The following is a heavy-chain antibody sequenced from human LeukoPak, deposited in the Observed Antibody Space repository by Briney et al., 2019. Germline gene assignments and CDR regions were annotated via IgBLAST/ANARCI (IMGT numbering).Heavy chain of an antibody. J-gene: IGHJ3*02. CDR1: GGSISSSSYY. Sequence: SETLSLTCTVSGGSISSSSYYWGWIRQPPGKGLEWIGSIYYSGSTYYNPSLKSRVTISVDTSKNQFSLKLSSVTAADTAVYYCARDYYGSGSYYNAFDIWGQGTIVTVSS. V-gene: IGHV4-39*07. CDR2: IYYSGST. D-gene: IGHD3-10*01. CDR3: ARDYYGSGSYYNAFDI.